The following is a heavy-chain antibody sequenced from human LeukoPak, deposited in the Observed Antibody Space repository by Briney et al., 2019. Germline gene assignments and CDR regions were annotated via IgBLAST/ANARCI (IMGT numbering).Heavy chain of an antibody. CDR2: ISYSGIT. J-gene: IGHJ6*02. Sequence: SETLSLTCTVFGVSLTTSGYYGAWIRQPPGRGLEWVGSISYSGITYYKPSLRGRVTISGDTAKNQFSLKLSSVTAADTAVYYCARHNDYASLMDVWGQGTTVTVSS. V-gene: IGHV4-39*01. CDR1: GVSLTTSGYY. D-gene: IGHD2-2*01. CDR3: ARHNDYASLMDV.